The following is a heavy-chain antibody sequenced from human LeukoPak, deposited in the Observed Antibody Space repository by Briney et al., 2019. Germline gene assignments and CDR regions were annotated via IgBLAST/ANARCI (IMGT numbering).Heavy chain of an antibody. CDR2: LSGSGDTR. J-gene: IGHJ4*02. V-gene: IGHV3-23*01. CDR3: AITVVTIASFDY. D-gene: IGHD4-23*01. CDR1: GFTFSAYV. Sequence: GGSLRLSCAASGFTFSAYVLNWVRQAPGKGLEWVSSLSGSGDTRYYADSVKGRFTISRDNSKNTLYLQMNSLTGEDTAVYYCAITVVTIASFDYWGQGTLVTVSS.